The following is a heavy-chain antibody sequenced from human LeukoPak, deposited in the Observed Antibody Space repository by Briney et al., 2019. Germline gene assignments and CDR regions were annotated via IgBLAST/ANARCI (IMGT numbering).Heavy chain of an antibody. CDR3: AKRITVSAGSSFDS. V-gene: IGHV3-23*01. D-gene: IGHD6-19*01. J-gene: IGHJ4*02. CDR2: ASGGGTST. CDR1: GFSFSRFA. Sequence: PGGSLRLSCVGSGFSFSRFAMSWVRQAPGKGLEWVSSASGGGTSTWYADSVKGRFSISRDDSKNMQFLQMNSLRPEDTALYFCAKRITVSAGSSFDSWGQGILVTVSS.